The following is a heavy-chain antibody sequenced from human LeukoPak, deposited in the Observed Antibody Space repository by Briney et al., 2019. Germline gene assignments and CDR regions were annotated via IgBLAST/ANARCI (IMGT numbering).Heavy chain of an antibody. J-gene: IGHJ4*02. CDR2: INHSGST. D-gene: IGHD6-13*01. CDR3: ARESVAAAGDPIDY. CDR1: GGSFSGYY. V-gene: IGHV4-34*01. Sequence: SETLSLTCAVYGGSFSGYYWSWIRQPPGKGLEWIGEINHSGSTNYNPSLKSRVTISVDTSKNQFSLKLSSVTAADTAVYYCARESVAAAGDPIDYWGQGTLVTVSS.